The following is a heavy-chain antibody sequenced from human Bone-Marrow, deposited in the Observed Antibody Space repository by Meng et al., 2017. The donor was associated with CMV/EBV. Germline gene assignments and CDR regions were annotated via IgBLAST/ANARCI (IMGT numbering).Heavy chain of an antibody. D-gene: IGHD2-2*01. CDR2: INHSVST. CDR1: GGSFSGYY. CDR3: ARDGRDCSSSRWYQPVYYYGMDV. Sequence: SDSLSLTCAVYGGSFSGYYWSWIRQPQGKGLEWIGEINHSVSTNYNPSLKSRVTVSVDTSKDQFSLKLSSVTAADTAVYYCARDGRDCSSSRWYQPVYYYGMDVWGQGTTVTVSS. V-gene: IGHV4-34*01. J-gene: IGHJ6*02.